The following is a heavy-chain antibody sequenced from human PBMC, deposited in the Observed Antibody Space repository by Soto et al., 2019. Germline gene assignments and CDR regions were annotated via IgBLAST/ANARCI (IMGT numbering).Heavy chain of an antibody. V-gene: IGHV1-18*01. Sequence: ASVKVSCKTSGYTFSNYGINWVRQAPGQGLEWMGWISAYNGNTNYAQKLQGRVTMTTDTSTSTAYMELRSLRSDDTAVYYCARDPQYYYDSSVDYWGQGTLVTVSS. D-gene: IGHD3-22*01. CDR1: GYTFSNYG. CDR3: ARDPQYYYDSSVDY. CDR2: ISAYNGNT. J-gene: IGHJ4*02.